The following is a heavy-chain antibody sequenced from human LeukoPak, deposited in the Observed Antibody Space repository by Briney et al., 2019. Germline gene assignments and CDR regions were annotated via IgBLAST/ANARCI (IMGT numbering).Heavy chain of an antibody. Sequence: PGGSLRLSCAASGFTFSTYWMSWVRQAPGKGLEWVANIKQDGSEEYYVDSVKGRFTISRDNAKNSLYLQMNSLRAEDTAVYYCGRDSEVYYYYGMDVWGQGTTVTVSS. V-gene: IGHV3-7*01. CDR1: GFTFSTYW. CDR2: IKQDGSEE. J-gene: IGHJ6*02. CDR3: GRDSEVYYYYGMDV.